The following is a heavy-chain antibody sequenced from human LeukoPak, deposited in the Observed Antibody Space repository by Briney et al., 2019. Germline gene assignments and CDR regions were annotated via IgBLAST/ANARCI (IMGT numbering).Heavy chain of an antibody. J-gene: IGHJ5*02. V-gene: IGHV4-59*01. CDR2: IYYSGST. D-gene: IGHD3-22*01. CDR1: GGSISSYY. Sequence: SETLSLTCTVSGGSISSYYWSWIRQPPGKGLEWIGYIYYSGSTNYNPSLKSRVTISVDTSKNQFSLKLSSVTAADTAVYYCARFSSDWFDPWGQGTLVTVSS. CDR3: ARFSSDWFDP.